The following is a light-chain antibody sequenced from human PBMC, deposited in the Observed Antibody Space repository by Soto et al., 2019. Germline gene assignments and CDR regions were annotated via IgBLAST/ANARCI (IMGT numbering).Light chain of an antibody. J-gene: IGKJ1*01. V-gene: IGKV3-11*01. CDR3: QQRSNGPPWT. CDR1: KSVSNNY. CDR2: GAS. Sequence: EIVLTQSPGTLSLSTRERATLSCSASKSVSNNYLAWYQQKPGQAPRLLIYGASIRATGIPARFSGSGSGTDFTLTISSLEPEDFAVYCCQQRSNGPPWTVGQGGKVDIK.